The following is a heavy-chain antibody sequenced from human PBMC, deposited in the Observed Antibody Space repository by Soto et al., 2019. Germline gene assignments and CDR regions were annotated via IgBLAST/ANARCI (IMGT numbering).Heavy chain of an antibody. J-gene: IGHJ4*02. V-gene: IGHV3-21*01. CDR3: ARNPSGDY. Sequence: EVQLVESGGGLVKPGGSLRLSCAASGFTFSSYSMTWVRQAPGKGLEWVSSINSRSSSIYYADSVKGRFTISRDNAKNSLYLQMNSLRAEDTDVYYCARNPSGDYWGQGTLVTVSS. CDR1: GFTFSSYS. CDR2: INSRSSSI. D-gene: IGHD3-10*01.